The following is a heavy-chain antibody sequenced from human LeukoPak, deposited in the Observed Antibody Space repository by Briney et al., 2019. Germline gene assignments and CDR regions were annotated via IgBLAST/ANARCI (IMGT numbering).Heavy chain of an antibody. Sequence: GGSLRLSCAGTGFTFSNYWMNWVRQAPGKGLEWVANMKEDGSQIYYVDSVKGRFTISRDNAKNSVYLQMNSLRAEDTAVYYCARDPRLDSSGYYTDYWGQGTLVTVSS. D-gene: IGHD3-22*01. CDR3: ARDPRLDSSGYYTDY. V-gene: IGHV3-7*01. J-gene: IGHJ4*02. CDR1: GFTFSNYW. CDR2: MKEDGSQI.